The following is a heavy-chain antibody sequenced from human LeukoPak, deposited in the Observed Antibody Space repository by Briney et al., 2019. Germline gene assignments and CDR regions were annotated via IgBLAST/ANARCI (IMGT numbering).Heavy chain of an antibody. J-gene: IGHJ5*02. D-gene: IGHD1-1*01. CDR3: ARGGIATVRFDP. CDR2: IIPIFGTA. CDR1: GGTFSSYA. V-gene: IGHV1-69*13. Sequence: SVKVSCKASGGTFSSYAISWVRRAPGQGLEWMGGIIPIFGTANYARKFQGRVTITADESTSTAYMELSSLRSEDTAVYYCARGGIATVRFDPWGQGTLVTVSS.